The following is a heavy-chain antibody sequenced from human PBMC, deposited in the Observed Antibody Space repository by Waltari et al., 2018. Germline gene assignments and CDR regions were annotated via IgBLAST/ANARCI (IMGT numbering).Heavy chain of an antibody. J-gene: IGHJ4*02. CDR1: GYSISNGYY. Sequence: QVQLRESGPGLVKPSETLSLTCAVSGYSISNGYYWGWIRQPPGEGLEYVGSVFRSGGSYYKAALKSRVTISLDTSKNQFSLKLNSVTAADTALYYCATVDTFGGIMVARFDYWGQGILVTVSS. CDR2: VFRSGGS. D-gene: IGHD3-16*02. CDR3: ATVDTFGGIMVARFDY. V-gene: IGHV4-38-2*01.